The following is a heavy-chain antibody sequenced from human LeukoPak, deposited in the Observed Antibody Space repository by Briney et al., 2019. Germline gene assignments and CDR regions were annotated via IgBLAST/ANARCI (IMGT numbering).Heavy chain of an antibody. D-gene: IGHD3-3*01. CDR2: INHSGST. J-gene: IGHJ5*02. Sequence: SETLSLTCAVYGGSFSGYYWSWIRQPPGKGLEWIWEINHSGSTNYNPSLKSRVTISVDTSKDQFSLKLSSVTAADTAVYYCARRISITIFGVVLRGVWFDPWGQGTLVTVSS. V-gene: IGHV4-34*01. CDR3: ARRISITIFGVVLRGVWFDP. CDR1: GGSFSGYY.